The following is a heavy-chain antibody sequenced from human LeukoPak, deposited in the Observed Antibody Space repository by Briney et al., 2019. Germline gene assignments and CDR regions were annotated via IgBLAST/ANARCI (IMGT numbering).Heavy chain of an antibody. D-gene: IGHD3-10*01. J-gene: IGHJ4*02. Sequence: GGSLRLSCAASGFTFRSYWMSWVRQVPGKGLEWVANIKQDGSEKYYVDSVKGRFTITRDNDKKSLYLQMTSLRAEYTAVYDCARDGGPFDYWGQGTLVIVSS. CDR3: ARDGGPFDY. CDR2: IKQDGSEK. V-gene: IGHV3-7*01. CDR1: GFTFRSYW.